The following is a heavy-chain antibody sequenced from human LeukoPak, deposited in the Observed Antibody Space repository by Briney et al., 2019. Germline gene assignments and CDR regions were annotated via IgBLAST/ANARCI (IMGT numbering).Heavy chain of an antibody. D-gene: IGHD6-25*01. CDR3: ARDDWTTSGRLDP. CDR1: GFTFSNYG. Sequence: GGSLRLSCETSGFTFSNYGMTWVRQAPGKGLEWVSTVSGTSDRTYYADSVRGRFTISRDNSNNTLYLEMSGLRLDDTAVYYCARDDWTTSGRLDPWGQGTLVTVSS. V-gene: IGHV3-23*01. J-gene: IGHJ5*02. CDR2: VSGTSDRT.